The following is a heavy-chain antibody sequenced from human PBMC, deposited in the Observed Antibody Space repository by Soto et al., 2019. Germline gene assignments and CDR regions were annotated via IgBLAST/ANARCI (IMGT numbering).Heavy chain of an antibody. D-gene: IGHD3-10*01. Sequence: ASVKVSCKASGYTFTSYAMHWVRQAPGQRLEWMGWINAGNGNTKYSQKFQGRVTITRDTSASTAYMELSSLRSEDTAVYYCARVRYYYGSGDYYGMDVWGQGXTVTVYS. J-gene: IGHJ6*02. V-gene: IGHV1-3*01. CDR2: INAGNGNT. CDR1: GYTFTSYA. CDR3: ARVRYYYGSGDYYGMDV.